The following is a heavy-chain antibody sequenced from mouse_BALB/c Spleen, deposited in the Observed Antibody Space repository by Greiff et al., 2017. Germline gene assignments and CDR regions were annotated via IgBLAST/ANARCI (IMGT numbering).Heavy chain of an antibody. CDR1: GFTFSNYW. J-gene: IGHJ4*01. CDR2: IRLKSNNYAT. Sequence: EVMLVESGGGLVQPGGSMKLSCVASGFTFSNYWMNWVRQSPEKGLEWVAEIRLKSNNYATHYAESVKGRFTISRDDSKSSVYLQMNNLRAEDTGIYYCTREDAMDYWGQGTSVTVSS. V-gene: IGHV6-6*02. CDR3: TREDAMDY.